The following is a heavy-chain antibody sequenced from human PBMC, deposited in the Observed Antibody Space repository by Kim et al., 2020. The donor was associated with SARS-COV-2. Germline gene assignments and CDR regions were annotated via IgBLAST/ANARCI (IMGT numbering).Heavy chain of an antibody. Sequence: ASVKVSCKASGYSFTGYYMHWVRQAPGQGLEWMGWINPKSGDTNYAQKFQGRVTMTRDTSISTVYMELSRLTSDDTAVYYCARDQEPCNSISCMYDFDYW. CDR3: ARDQEPCNSISCMYDFDY. J-gene: IGHJ4*01. D-gene: IGHD2-15*01. CDR1: GYSFTGYY. CDR2: INPKSGDT. V-gene: IGHV1-2*02.